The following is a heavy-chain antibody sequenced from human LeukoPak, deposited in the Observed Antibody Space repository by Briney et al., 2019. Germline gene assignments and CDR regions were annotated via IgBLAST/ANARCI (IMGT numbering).Heavy chain of an antibody. V-gene: IGHV3-7*01. D-gene: IGHD2-8*02. CDR1: GFTFSNYW. CDR3: ARDFWSSASDY. J-gene: IGHJ4*02. CDR2: IKQDGSDK. Sequence: GGSLRLSCAASGFTFSNYWMMWVRQAPGKGLEWVANIKQDGSDKYYVDSVKGRFTISRDNAKNSLYLQMNNLRAEDTAVYYCARDFWSSASDYWGQGILVTVSS.